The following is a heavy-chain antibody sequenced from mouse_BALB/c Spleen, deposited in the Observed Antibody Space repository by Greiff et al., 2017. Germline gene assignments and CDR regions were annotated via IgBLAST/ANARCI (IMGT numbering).Heavy chain of an antibody. CDR2: ISSGSSTI. J-gene: IGHJ4*01. Sequence: EVKLMESGGGLVQPGGSRKLSCAASGFTFSSFGMHWVRQAPEKGLEWVAYISSGSSTIYYADTVKGRFTISRDNPKNTLFLQMTSLRSEDTAMYYCARRGSGSYYAMDYWGQGTSVTVSS. CDR3: ARRGSGSYYAMDY. D-gene: IGHD1-1*01. V-gene: IGHV5-17*02. CDR1: GFTFSSFG.